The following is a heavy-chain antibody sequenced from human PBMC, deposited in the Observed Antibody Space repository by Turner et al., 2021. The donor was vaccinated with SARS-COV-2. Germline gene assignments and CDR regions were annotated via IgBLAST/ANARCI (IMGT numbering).Heavy chain of an antibody. CDR3: ARGGGYSYGALDY. V-gene: IGHV4-34*01. Sequence: QVQLQQWGAGLLKPSETLSLTCAVYRGSFSGYYWSWIRQPPGKGLEWIGEINHSASNNYNPTLKSRVTISVDTSKNQFSLKLSSVTAADTAVYYCARGGGYSYGALDYWGQGTLVTVSS. CDR2: INHSASN. D-gene: IGHD5-18*01. J-gene: IGHJ4*02. CDR1: RGSFSGYY.